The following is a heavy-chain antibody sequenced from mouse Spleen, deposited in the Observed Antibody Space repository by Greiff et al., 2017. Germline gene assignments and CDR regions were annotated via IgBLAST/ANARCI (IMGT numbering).Heavy chain of an antibody. CDR3: ARWGGASFAY. J-gene: IGHJ3*01. V-gene: IGHV1-7*01. CDR1: GYTFTSYW. Sequence: VQRVESGAELAKPGASVKMSCKASGYTFTSYWMHWVKQRPGQGLEWIGYINPSTGYTEYNQKFKDKATLTADKSSSTAYMQLSSLTSEDSAVYYCARWGGASFAYWGQGTLVTVSA. CDR2: INPSTGYT. D-gene: IGHD6-1*01.